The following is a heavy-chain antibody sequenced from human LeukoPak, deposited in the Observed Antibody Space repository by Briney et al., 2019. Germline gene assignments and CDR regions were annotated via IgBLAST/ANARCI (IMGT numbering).Heavy chain of an antibody. J-gene: IGHJ3*02. CDR1: SASISSSKW. CDR3: ARPYHYDSGSRGTAFDI. V-gene: IGHV4-4*02. Sequence: SETLSLTCAVSSASISSSKWWSWVRQPPGKGLEWIGEIYHSGSTNYNPSLKSRLTISVDTSKNQFSLKLTSVTAADTAVYYCARPYHYDSGSRGTAFDIWGQGTMVTVSS. D-gene: IGHD3-10*01. CDR2: IYHSGST.